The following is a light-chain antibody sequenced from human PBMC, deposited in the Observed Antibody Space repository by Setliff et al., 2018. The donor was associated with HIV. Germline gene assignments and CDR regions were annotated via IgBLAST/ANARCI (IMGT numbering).Light chain of an antibody. J-gene: IGLJ1*01. V-gene: IGLV2-14*03. CDR2: DVS. Sequence: QSALAQPASVSGSPGQSISISCTGTSSDVGTYNFVSWYQQHPGKAPKLMIYDVSHRPSGVSNRFSGSKSGNTASLTISGLQAEDEADYYCCSYAGRSTYVFGTGTKVTVL. CDR1: SSDVGTYNF. CDR3: CSYAGRSTYV.